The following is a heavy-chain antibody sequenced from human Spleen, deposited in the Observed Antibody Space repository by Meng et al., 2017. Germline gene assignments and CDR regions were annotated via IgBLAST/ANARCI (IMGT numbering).Heavy chain of an antibody. V-gene: IGHV1-46*01. J-gene: IGHJ4*02. CDR1: GYTFTGYS. Sequence: QVQLVQSGAEVKKPGASVKVSCKASGYTFTGYSMHWIRQAPGQGLEWLGTINCYTSGTAYARKFQGRITLTRDTSTTTVYMDLGSLGSDDTAFYYCAREKSPGHFDYFGQGILVTVSS. CDR3: AREKSPGHFDY. CDR2: INCYTSGT.